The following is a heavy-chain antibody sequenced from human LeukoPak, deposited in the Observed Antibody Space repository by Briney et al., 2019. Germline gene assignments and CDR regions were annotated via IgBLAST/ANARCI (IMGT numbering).Heavy chain of an antibody. J-gene: IGHJ4*02. V-gene: IGHV3-33*01. CDR3: ARDLSSSGWFGH. D-gene: IGHD6-19*01. CDR1: GYTFSRYG. Sequence: GGSLRLSCVASGYTFSRYGMHWVRQAPGKGLEWVAVILLDGSKEFYTDSVKGRFTISRDNSKNTLYLQMNSLRAEDTAVYYCARDLSSSGWFGHWGQGTLVTVSS. CDR2: ILLDGSKE.